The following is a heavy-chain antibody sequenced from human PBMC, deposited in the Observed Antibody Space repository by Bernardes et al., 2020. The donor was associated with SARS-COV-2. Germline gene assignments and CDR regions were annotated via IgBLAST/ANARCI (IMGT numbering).Heavy chain of an antibody. CDR3: ARGTVLLSGTYNVFDI. CDR2: LYGSRDP. D-gene: IGHD1-26*01. Sequence: SETLSLTCTVSGGSISTYYWSWLRQPAGKGLEWIGRLYGSRDPNYNPSLKSRVTMSVDTSKNQFSLKMNSVTAADTAVYYCARGTVLLSGTYNVFDIWGQGTMVTVSS. J-gene: IGHJ3*02. CDR1: GGSISTYY. V-gene: IGHV4-4*07.